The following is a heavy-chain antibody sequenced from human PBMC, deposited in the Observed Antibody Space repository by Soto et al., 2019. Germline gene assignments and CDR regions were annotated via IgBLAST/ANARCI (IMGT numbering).Heavy chain of an antibody. CDR3: ATGKGMEENYFFSGLDI. J-gene: IGHJ6*02. Sequence: ASEEISCKASGYNFSTYAMHWVRQDPGQSLAWMGWLNGGNGQTRYSQKFQDRVIITRDTSASRGYMELSSLTSEDPALYYCATGKGMEENYFFSGLDILGQGTTVTVSS. D-gene: IGHD1-1*01. CDR2: LNGGNGQT. V-gene: IGHV1-3*01. CDR1: GYNFSTYA.